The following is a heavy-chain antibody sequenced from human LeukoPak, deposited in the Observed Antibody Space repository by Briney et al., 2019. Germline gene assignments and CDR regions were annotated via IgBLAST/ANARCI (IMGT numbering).Heavy chain of an antibody. V-gene: IGHV1-46*01. CDR2: INPSGGST. D-gene: IGHD2-2*01. J-gene: IGHJ4*02. CDR3: AREGGLYCSSTSCYYY. CDR1: GYTFTSYY. Sequence: ASVKVSCKASGYTFTSYYMHWVRQAPGQGLEWMGIINPSGGSTSYAQKFQGRATTTRDTSTSTVYMELSSLRSEDTAVYYCAREGGLYCSSTSCYYYWGQGTLVTVSS.